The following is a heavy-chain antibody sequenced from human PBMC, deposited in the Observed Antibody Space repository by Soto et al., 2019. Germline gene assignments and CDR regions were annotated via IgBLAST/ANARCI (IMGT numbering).Heavy chain of an antibody. CDR1: GFTFSRYT. D-gene: IGHD3-10*01. J-gene: IGHJ4*02. Sequence: GGSLRLSCAASGFTFSRYTMHWVRQVPGKGLEWLAFIRDDGNNKYYADYVKGQFTISRDNSKNTLYLQINSLRTEDTSVYYCARDDEGGSDCDLGYWGQGTLVTVSS. CDR3: ARDDEGGSDCDLGY. V-gene: IGHV3-30-3*01. CDR2: IRDDGNNK.